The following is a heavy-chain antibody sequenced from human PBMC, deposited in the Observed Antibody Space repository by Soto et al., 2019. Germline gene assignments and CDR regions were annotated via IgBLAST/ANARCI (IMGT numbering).Heavy chain of an antibody. CDR2: IKQDGSET. Sequence: PGGSLRLSCAASGFSFRNYWMTWVRQAPGKGLEWVANIKQDGSETNYVDSVKGRFTISRDNAENSLFLQMNSLRAEDTAVYFCAHGLSRAFWYFDSWGRGTLVTVSS. J-gene: IGHJ4*02. CDR1: GFSFRNYW. D-gene: IGHD6-13*01. CDR3: AHGLSRAFWYFDS. V-gene: IGHV3-7*03.